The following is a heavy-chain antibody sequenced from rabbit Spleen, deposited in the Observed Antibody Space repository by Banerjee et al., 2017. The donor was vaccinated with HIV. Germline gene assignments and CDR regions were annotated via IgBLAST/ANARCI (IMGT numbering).Heavy chain of an antibody. J-gene: IGHJ3*01. CDR3: ARDTANLLWYMYL. V-gene: IGHV1S45*01. Sequence: EQLEESGGGLVKPEGSLTLTCKASGVSFSDKDVMCWVRQAPGKGLEWIACINASTGSSGSTNYASWAKGRFTISKTSSTTVDLKMASLTAADTATYFCARDTANLLWYMYLWGQGTLVTVS. D-gene: IGHD5-1*01. CDR2: INASTGSSGST. CDR1: GVSFSDKDV.